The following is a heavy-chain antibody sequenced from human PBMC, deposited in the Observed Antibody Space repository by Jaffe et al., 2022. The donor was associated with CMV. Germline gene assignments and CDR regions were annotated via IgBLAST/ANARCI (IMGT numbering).Heavy chain of an antibody. D-gene: IGHD6-6*01. Sequence: QVQLVESGGGVVQPGRSLRLSCAASGFTFSSYGMHWVRQAPGKGLEWVAVIWYDGSNKYYADSVKGRFTISRDNSKNTLYLQMNSLRAEDTAVYYCARDPERSSSPNWFDPWGQGTLVTVSS. CDR3: ARDPERSSSPNWFDP. CDR1: GFTFSSYG. J-gene: IGHJ5*02. V-gene: IGHV3-33*01. CDR2: IWYDGSNK.